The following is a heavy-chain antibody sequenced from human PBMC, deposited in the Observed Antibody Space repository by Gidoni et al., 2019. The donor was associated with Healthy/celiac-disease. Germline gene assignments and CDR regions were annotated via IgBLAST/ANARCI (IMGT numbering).Heavy chain of an antibody. CDR1: GFTFSSYA. V-gene: IGHV3-30*01. CDR2: ISYDGSNK. CDR3: AREGIAVAGTNWFDP. J-gene: IGHJ5*02. Sequence: QVQLVASGGGVVQPGRSLSLSCAASGFTFSSYAMHWVRQAPGKGLEWVAVISYDGSNKYYADSVKGRFTISRDNSKNTLYLQMNSLRAEDTAVYYCAREGIAVAGTNWFDPWGQGTLVTVSS. D-gene: IGHD6-19*01.